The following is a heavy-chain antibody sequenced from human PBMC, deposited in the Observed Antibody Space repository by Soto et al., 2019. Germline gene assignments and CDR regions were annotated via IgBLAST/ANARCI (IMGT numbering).Heavy chain of an antibody. V-gene: IGHV1-46*01. CDR3: ARVGCSGGSCYAVDY. Sequence: GASVKVSCKASGYTFTNYYIHWVRQAPGQGLEWMGVINPTGGRASYAPKFQGRVTLTRDTSTSTAYMELSSLRSEDTAVYYCARVGCSGGSCYAVDYWGQGTLVTVSS. CDR1: GYTFTNYY. CDR2: INPTGGRA. D-gene: IGHD2-15*01. J-gene: IGHJ4*02.